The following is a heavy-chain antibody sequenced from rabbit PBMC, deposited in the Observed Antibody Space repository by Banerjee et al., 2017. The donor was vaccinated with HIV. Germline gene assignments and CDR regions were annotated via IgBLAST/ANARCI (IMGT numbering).Heavy chain of an antibody. J-gene: IGHJ4*01. D-gene: IGHD4-2*01. Sequence: QSLEESGGDLVKPGASLTLTCTASGFTLSSRYYMCWVRQAPGKGLEWIGCIVADSSGSTYYASWAKGRFTISKTSSTTVTLQMTSLTAADTATYFCARDRYAGYGYGYYFNLWGPGTLVTVS. CDR2: IVADSSGST. V-gene: IGHV1S40*01. CDR3: ARDRYAGYGYGYYFNL. CDR1: GFTLSSRYY.